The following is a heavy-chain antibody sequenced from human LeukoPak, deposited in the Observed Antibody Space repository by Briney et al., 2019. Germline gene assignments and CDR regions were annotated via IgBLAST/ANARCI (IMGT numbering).Heavy chain of an antibody. CDR2: ISPGGIYN. J-gene: IGHJ4*03. CDR3: ASQRHHRVAVAVSFDY. V-gene: IGHV3-23*01. CDR1: GFTFSNYA. Sequence: PGGSLRLSCAASGFTFSNYAMSWVRQTPGPGLEWLSAISPGGIYNYYAHSVKGRFTTSRDNSKNTLYLQMNSLRAEDTAVYFCASQRHHRVAVAVSFDYWGQGTMVPVSS. D-gene: IGHD6-19*01.